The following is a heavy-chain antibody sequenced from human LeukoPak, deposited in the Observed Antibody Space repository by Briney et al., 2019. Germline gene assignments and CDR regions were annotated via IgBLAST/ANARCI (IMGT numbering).Heavy chain of an antibody. CDR2: IYYSGST. CDR1: GGSISSGDYY. CDR3: ARDNHYDSSGYGEYYFDY. V-gene: IGHV4-30-4*01. Sequence: MTSETLSLTCTVSGGSISSGDYYWSWIRQPPGKGLEWIGYIYYSGSTYYNPSLKSRVTISVDTSKNQFSLKLSSVTAADTAVYYCARDNHYDSSGYGEYYFDYWGQGTLVTVSS. D-gene: IGHD3-22*01. J-gene: IGHJ4*02.